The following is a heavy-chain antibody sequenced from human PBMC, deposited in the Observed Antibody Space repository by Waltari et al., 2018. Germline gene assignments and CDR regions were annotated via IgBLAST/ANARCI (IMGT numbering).Heavy chain of an antibody. V-gene: IGHV3-7*01. CDR1: GFTFRSYW. D-gene: IGHD2-21*01. Sequence: EVQLVESGGGLVQPGGSLRLSCAASGFTFRSYWMSWVRQDPGKGLEWVANIKQDGSEKYYVDSVKGRFTISRDNAKNSLYLQMNSLRAEDTAVYYCARDLYCGGDCYSFYYYMDVWGKGTTVTISS. CDR3: ARDLYCGGDCYSFYYYMDV. J-gene: IGHJ6*03. CDR2: IKQDGSEK.